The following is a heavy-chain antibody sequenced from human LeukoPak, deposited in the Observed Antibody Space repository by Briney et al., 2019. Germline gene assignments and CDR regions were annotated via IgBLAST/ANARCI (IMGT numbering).Heavy chain of an antibody. CDR1: GYTFTSYG. J-gene: IGHJ4*02. CDR2: ISAYNGNT. Sequence: ASVKVSCKASGYTFTSYGISWVRQAPGQGLEWMGWISAYNGNTNYAQKLQGRVTMTTDTSTSTAYMELRSLRSGDTAVYYCARADIVATIGGFDYWGQGTLVTVSS. CDR3: ARADIVATIGGFDY. V-gene: IGHV1-18*01. D-gene: IGHD5-12*01.